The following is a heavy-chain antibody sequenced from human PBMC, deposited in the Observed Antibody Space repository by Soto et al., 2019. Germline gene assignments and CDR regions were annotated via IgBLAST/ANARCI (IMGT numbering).Heavy chain of an antibody. CDR3: ASSVYGDWTKNWFDP. V-gene: IGHV4-31*03. D-gene: IGHD4-17*01. Sequence: TLSLTCTFSGGSISSGGYYWSWIRQHPGKGLEWIGYIYYSGSTYYNPSLKSRVTISVDTSKNQFSLKLSSVTAADTAVYYCASSVYGDWTKNWFDPWGQGTPVTVSS. CDR1: GGSISSGGYY. J-gene: IGHJ5*02. CDR2: IYYSGST.